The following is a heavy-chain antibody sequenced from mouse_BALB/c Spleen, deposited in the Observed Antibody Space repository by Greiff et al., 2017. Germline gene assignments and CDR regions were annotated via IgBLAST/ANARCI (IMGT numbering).Heavy chain of an antibody. Sequence: VKLMESAAELARPGASVKMSCKASGYTFTSYTMHWVKQRPGQGLEWIGYINPSSGYTEYNQKFKDKTTLTADKSSSTAYMQLSSLTSEDSAVYYCARSRDYWGQGTTLTVSS. CDR3: ARSRDY. CDR1: GYTFTSYT. CDR2: INPSSGYT. V-gene: IGHV1-4*02. J-gene: IGHJ2*01.